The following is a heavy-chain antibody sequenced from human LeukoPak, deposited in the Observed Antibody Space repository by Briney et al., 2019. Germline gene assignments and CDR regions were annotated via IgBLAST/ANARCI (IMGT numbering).Heavy chain of an antibody. CDR3: ARDYYVSIYYYYGMDV. J-gene: IGHJ6*04. V-gene: IGHV3-48*03. D-gene: IGHD3-22*01. CDR1: GFIFSNYE. Sequence: GGSLRLSCAASGFIFSNYEMNWVRQAPGKGLEWVSYISSSGITIYYADSVKGRFTISRDNAKNSLYLQMDRLRAEDTAVYYCARDYYVSIYYYYGMDVWGKGTTVTVSS. CDR2: ISSSGITI.